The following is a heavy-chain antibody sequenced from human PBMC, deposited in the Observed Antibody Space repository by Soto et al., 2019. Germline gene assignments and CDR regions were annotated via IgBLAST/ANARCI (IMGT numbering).Heavy chain of an antibody. CDR2: ISSSSATI. CDR3: ARGGAARPDY. Sequence: EVQLVESGGGLVQPGGPLRLSCAASGFTFSHYGMNWVRQAPGKGLAWVSYISSSSATIQYADSVKGRFTISRDNAKNSLYLPLNSLRDEDTAVYYCARGGAARPDYWGQGTLVTVSS. D-gene: IGHD6-6*01. J-gene: IGHJ4*02. CDR1: GFTFSHYG. V-gene: IGHV3-48*02.